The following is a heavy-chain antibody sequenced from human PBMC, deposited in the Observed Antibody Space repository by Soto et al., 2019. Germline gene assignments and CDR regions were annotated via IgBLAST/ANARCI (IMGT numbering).Heavy chain of an antibody. CDR3: ARGRRITIFGVDLNWFDP. CDR1: GYTFTGYY. CDR2: INPNSGGT. V-gene: IGHV1-2*04. D-gene: IGHD3-3*01. J-gene: IGHJ5*02. Sequence: QVQLVQSGAEVKKPGASVKVSCKASGYTFTGYYMHCVRQAPGQGLEWMVWINPNSGGTTYAQKFQGWVTMTRDTAISTAYMELSRLTSDDTAVYYCARGRRITIFGVDLNWFDPWGQGTLVTVSS.